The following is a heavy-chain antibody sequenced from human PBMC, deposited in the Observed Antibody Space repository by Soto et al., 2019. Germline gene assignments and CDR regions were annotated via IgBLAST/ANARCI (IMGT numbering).Heavy chain of an antibody. Sequence: SGPTLVNPTQTLTLTCTFSGFSLSHSSVGVGWIRQPPGKALEWIALIYWIDAQRYSPSLKSRHTITKDTPKNQVVLTMTSKDPVDTATYYCAHRPVDGSGGLCYSGYYFDYWGQGTLVTVSS. D-gene: IGHD2-15*01. CDR3: AHRPVDGSGGLCYSGYYFDY. CDR1: GFSLSHSSVG. J-gene: IGHJ4*02. CDR2: IYWIDAQ. V-gene: IGHV2-5*01.